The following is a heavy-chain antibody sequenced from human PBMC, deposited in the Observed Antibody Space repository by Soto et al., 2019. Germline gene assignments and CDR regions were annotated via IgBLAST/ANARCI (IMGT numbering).Heavy chain of an antibody. CDR1: GFTLNDHY. V-gene: IGHV3-11*06. CDR3: VKSGDNYNLLDY. D-gene: IGHD1-1*01. CDR2: SSNSGSFT. J-gene: IGHJ4*02. Sequence: GGSLRLSCAASGFTLNDHYMSWIRQAPGKGLEWIGYSSNSGSFTRYADSVKGRFSISRDNAKSSLYLQISSLRGDDTATYYCVKSGDNYNLLDYWGQGTPVTVSS.